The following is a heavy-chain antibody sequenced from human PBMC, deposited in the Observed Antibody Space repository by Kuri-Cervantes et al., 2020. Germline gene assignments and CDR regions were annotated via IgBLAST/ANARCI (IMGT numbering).Heavy chain of an antibody. V-gene: IGHV3-21*04. J-gene: IGHJ6*02. Sequence: GESLKISCAASGFTFSSYSMNWVHQAPGKGLEWVSSISSSSSYIYYADSVKGRFTISRDNAKNSLYLQMNSLRAEDTALYYCAKDIKGGSYDHYYGMDVWGQGTTVTVSS. D-gene: IGHD1-26*01. CDR2: ISSSSSYI. CDR1: GFTFSSYS. CDR3: AKDIKGGSYDHYYGMDV.